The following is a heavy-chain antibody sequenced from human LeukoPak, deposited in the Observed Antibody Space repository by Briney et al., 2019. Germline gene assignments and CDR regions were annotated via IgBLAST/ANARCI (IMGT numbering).Heavy chain of an antibody. CDR2: ISSSSSYI. J-gene: IGHJ6*03. Sequence: GGSLRLSCAASGFTFSSYSMNWVRQAPGKGLEWVSSISSSSSYIYYADSVKGRFTISRDNSKNTVYFQMNSLRPEDTAVYYCARADYYFFMDVWGKGTTVTVSS. CDR1: GFTFSSYS. V-gene: IGHV3-21*01. CDR3: ARADYYFFMDV. D-gene: IGHD6-19*01.